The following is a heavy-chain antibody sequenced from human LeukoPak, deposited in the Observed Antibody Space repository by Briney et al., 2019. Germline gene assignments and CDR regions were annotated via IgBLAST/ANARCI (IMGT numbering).Heavy chain of an antibody. V-gene: IGHV4-4*02. D-gene: IGHD3-16*01. CDR3: ARAPGGYYYYYYMDV. CDR2: IYHSGST. CDR1: GGSISSSNW. J-gene: IGHJ6*03. Sequence: SETLSLTCAVSGGSISSSNWWSWVRQPPGKGLEWIGEIYHSGSTNYNPSLKSRVTISVDTSKNQFSLKLSSVTAADTAVYYCARAPGGYYYYYYMDVWGKGTTVTVSS.